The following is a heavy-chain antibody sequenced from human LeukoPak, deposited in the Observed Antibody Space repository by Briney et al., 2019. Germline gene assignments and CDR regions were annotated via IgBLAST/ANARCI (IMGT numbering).Heavy chain of an antibody. V-gene: IGHV3-23*01. Sequence: PGGSLRLSCAASGFTFSSYAMSWVRQAPGKGLEWVSGISGSGGSTYYADSVKGQFTISRDNSKNTLYLLMNNLRAGDTALYYCAKGRYDSSGPANTFDYWGQGTLVTVSS. J-gene: IGHJ4*02. CDR1: GFTFSSYA. D-gene: IGHD3-22*01. CDR2: ISGSGGST. CDR3: AKGRYDSSGPANTFDY.